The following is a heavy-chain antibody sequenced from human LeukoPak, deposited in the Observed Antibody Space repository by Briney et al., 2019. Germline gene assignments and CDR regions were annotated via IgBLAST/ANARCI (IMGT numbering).Heavy chain of an antibody. CDR1: AFTFSSYG. D-gene: IGHD1-14*01. Sequence: PGTSLRLSCTASAFTFSSYGMHWVRQAPGKGLEWVAVISYDANNKYYADSVKGRFTISRDNSKNTLYLQMNSLRAEDTAVYYCAKDRHPARTDGYYFGYWGQGTLVTVSS. V-gene: IGHV3-30*18. J-gene: IGHJ4*02. CDR3: AKDRHPARTDGYYFGY. CDR2: ISYDANNK.